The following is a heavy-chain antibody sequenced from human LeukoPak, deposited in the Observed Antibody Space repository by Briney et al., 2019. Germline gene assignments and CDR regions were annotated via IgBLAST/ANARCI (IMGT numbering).Heavy chain of an antibody. CDR2: IIPIFGTA. V-gene: IGHV1-69*06. D-gene: IGHD2-2*01. J-gene: IGHJ5*02. CDR1: GGTFSSYV. CDR3: ARDRGDIVVVPAAIWFDP. Sequence: ASVKVSCKASGGTFSSYVISWVRQAPGQGLEWMGGIIPIFGTANYAQKFQGRVTITADKSTSTAYMELSSLRSEDTAVYYCARDRGDIVVVPAAIWFDPWGQGTLVTVSS.